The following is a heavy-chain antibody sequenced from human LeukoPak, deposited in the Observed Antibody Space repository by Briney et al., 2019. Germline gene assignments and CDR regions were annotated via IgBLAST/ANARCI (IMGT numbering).Heavy chain of an antibody. V-gene: IGHV3-74*01. J-gene: IGHJ4*02. Sequence: GGSLRLSCATSGFTFSNSWMHWVRQAPGTGLVGVSRINSDGSSTSYADSVKGRFTISRDNAKNTLYLQMNSLRAEDTAVYYCASAPAMVYFDYWGQGTLVTVSS. CDR2: INSDGSST. CDR3: ASAPAMVYFDY. CDR1: GFTFSNSW. D-gene: IGHD5-18*01.